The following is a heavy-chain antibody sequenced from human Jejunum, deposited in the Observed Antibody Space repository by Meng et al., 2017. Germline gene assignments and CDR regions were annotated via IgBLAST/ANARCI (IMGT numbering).Heavy chain of an antibody. J-gene: IGHJ4*02. D-gene: IGHD6-6*01. CDR2: IYWDDDK. V-gene: IGHV2-5*02. CDR3: AHRREDPRSSQYFLDF. Sequence: QITLEESGPTLVKPTQTLTLTCALSGLSLTDVGVRVGWIRQPPGKALEWLALIYWDDDKRYSPSLKSRVTITKDTSRNYVVLTMTNMDPMDTATYYCAHRREDPRSSQYFLDFWGRGTLVTVSS. CDR1: GLSLTDVGVR.